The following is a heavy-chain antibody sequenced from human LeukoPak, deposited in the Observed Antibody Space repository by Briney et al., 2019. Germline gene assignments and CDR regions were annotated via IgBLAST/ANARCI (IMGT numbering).Heavy chain of an antibody. D-gene: IGHD6-6*01. CDR2: IIPIFGTA. CDR1: GGTFSSYA. CDR3: ARGGDGSSYYDY. J-gene: IGHJ4*02. V-gene: IGHV1-69*06. Sequence: SVKVSCKASGGTFSSYAISWVRQAPGQGLEWMGGIIPIFGTANYAQKFQGRVTITADKSTSTAYMELSSLRSEDTAVYYCARGGDGSSYYDYWGQGTLVTVSS.